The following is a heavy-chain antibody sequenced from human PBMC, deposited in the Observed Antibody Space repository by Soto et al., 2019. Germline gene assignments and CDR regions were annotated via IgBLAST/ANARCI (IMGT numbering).Heavy chain of an antibody. CDR1: GGSISSYY. Sequence: SETLSLTCTVSGGSISSYYWSWTRQPPEKGLEWIGYIYYSGSTNYNPSLKSRVTISVDTSKNQFSLKLSSVTAADTAVYYCARAEAYCSGGSCYSPAFDYWGQGTLVTVSS. CDR2: IYYSGST. J-gene: IGHJ4*02. V-gene: IGHV4-59*08. D-gene: IGHD2-15*01. CDR3: ARAEAYCSGGSCYSPAFDY.